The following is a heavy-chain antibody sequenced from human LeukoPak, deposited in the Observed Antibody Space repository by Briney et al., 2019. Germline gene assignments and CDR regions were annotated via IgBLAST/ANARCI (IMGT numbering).Heavy chain of an antibody. Sequence: PGGSLRLSCVASGFTFNTYGIHRVRQAPGKGLEWVAGISRDGTSQDYADSVKGRFTISRDNSKNTLYLQMNSLRTEDTAVYYCARAAYCTSTSCHFSGYAQRPLDSWGQGTLVTVSS. V-gene: IGHV3-30*03. J-gene: IGHJ4*02. CDR2: ISRDGTSQ. CDR1: GFTFNTYG. D-gene: IGHD2-2*01. CDR3: ARAAYCTSTSCHFSGYAQRPLDS.